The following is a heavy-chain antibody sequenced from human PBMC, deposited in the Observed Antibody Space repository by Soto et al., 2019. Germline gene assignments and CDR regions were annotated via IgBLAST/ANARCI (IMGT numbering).Heavy chain of an antibody. Sequence: EVQLLESGGGLVQPGGSLRLSCAASGFAFSSYAMRWVRQAPGKGLEWVSAISGSGGSTYYADSVKGRFTISRDNSKNRLNRQMTSLRAEDTAVYYCARRGSGSYYDYGGQGTLVTISS. CDR3: ARRGSGSYYDY. CDR1: GFAFSSYA. D-gene: IGHD1-26*01. J-gene: IGHJ4*02. V-gene: IGHV3-23*01. CDR2: ISGSGGST.